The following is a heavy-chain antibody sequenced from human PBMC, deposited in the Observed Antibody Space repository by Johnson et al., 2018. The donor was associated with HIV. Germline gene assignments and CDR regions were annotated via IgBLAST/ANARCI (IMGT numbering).Heavy chain of an antibody. J-gene: IGHJ3*02. D-gene: IGHD3-16*01. Sequence: VQLVESGGGVVRPGGSVRLSCVVEGFTFDDYGMSWVRQAPGKGREWVGGIKGKTDGGTTAYPAPVKGRFTISRDDSKDTLYLQINSLKTEDTAVYYCTSEGAFYEAFDIWGQGAMVTVSS. CDR2: IKGKTDGGTT. CDR1: GFTFDDYG. V-gene: IGHV3-15*01. CDR3: TSEGAFYEAFDI.